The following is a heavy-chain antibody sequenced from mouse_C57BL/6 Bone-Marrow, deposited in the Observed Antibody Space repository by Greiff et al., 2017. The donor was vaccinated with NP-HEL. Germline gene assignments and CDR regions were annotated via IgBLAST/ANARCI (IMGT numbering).Heavy chain of an antibody. CDR1: GFTFSDYY. CDR3: ERLERTWYFGY. J-gene: IGHJ2*01. Sequence: EVQLVESGGGLVQPGGSLKLSCAASGFTFSDYYMYWVRQTPEKRLEWVAYISNGGGSTYYPDTVKGRFTISRDNAKNTLYLQMSRLKSEDAAMCYCERLERTWYFGYWGQGTTLTVSS. CDR2: ISNGGGST. V-gene: IGHV5-12*01.